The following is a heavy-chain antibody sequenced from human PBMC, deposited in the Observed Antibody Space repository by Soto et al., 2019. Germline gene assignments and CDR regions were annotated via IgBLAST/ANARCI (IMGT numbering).Heavy chain of an antibody. D-gene: IGHD3-10*01. Sequence: QVPLVQSGAEVKKPGSSVTVSCKASGGTFSRYAIHWVRQAPGQGLELMGGIIPMYGPAKYAQRFQGRVTITADESTTTVYMELTSLTSQDTAVYYCARVTSMVRGVIDNWFDPWGHGTLVTVSS. CDR3: ARVTSMVRGVIDNWFDP. J-gene: IGHJ5*02. CDR1: GGTFSRYA. CDR2: IIPMYGPA. V-gene: IGHV1-69*01.